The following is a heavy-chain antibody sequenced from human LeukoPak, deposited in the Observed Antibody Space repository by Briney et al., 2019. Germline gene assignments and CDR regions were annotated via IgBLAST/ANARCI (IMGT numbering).Heavy chain of an antibody. CDR3: AKPISGGLAVTADWFHP. V-gene: IGHV3-23*01. CDR1: GFAFSVYA. Sequence: GGSLRLSCAASGFAFSVYAMSWLRQPPGKGLEWVSTINANSGTTSYAASVRGRFTISRDNSKNALYLQLNTLRADDTATYYCAKPISGGLAVTADWFHPWGQGTLVGVSS. CDR2: INANSGTT. D-gene: IGHD6-19*01. J-gene: IGHJ5*01.